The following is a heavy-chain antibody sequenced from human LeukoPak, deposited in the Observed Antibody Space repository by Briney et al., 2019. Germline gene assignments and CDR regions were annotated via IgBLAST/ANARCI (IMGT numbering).Heavy chain of an antibody. D-gene: IGHD2-8*01. J-gene: IGHJ3*02. CDR2: IYYSGST. CDR3: ASTKGAFDI. CDR1: GGSFSGYY. V-gene: IGHV4-59*01. Sequence: SETLSLTCAVYGGSFSGYYWSWIRQPPGKGLEWIGYIYYSGSTNYNPSLKSRVTISVDTSKNQFSLKLSSVTAADTAVYYCASTKGAFDIWGQGTMVTVSS.